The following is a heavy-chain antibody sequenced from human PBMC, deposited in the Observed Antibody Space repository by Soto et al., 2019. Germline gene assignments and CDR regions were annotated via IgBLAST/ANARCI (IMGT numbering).Heavy chain of an antibody. CDR3: TRIEAARPDY. Sequence: PLVLMSHTSSVADGKISSSAYYRGWKRQPPGKGLEWIGSIYYSGSTRYYNPSLKSRVTVSIDTSKNQFSLKLNSVTAADSAVYYCTRIEAARPDYWGQGILVTVSS. V-gene: IGHV4-39*01. CDR1: DGKISSSAYY. D-gene: IGHD6-25*01. J-gene: IGHJ4*02. CDR2: IYYSGST.